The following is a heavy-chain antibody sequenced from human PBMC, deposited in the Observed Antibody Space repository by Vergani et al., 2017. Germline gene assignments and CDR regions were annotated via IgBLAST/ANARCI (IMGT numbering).Heavy chain of an antibody. Sequence: EVQLLESGGGLVQPGGSLRLSCAASGFTFSSYAMSWVRPAPGKGLEWVSAISGSGGSTYYADSVKGRFTISRDNSKNTLYLQMNSLRAEDTAVYYCAKLIAVAGGGDYWGQGTLVTVSS. D-gene: IGHD6-19*01. CDR1: GFTFSSYA. V-gene: IGHV3-23*01. J-gene: IGHJ4*02. CDR2: ISGSGGST. CDR3: AKLIAVAGGGDY.